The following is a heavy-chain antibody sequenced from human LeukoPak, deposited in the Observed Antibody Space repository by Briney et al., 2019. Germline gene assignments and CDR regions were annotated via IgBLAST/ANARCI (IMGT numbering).Heavy chain of an antibody. J-gene: IGHJ4*02. D-gene: IGHD6-19*01. CDR1: GFTFSIYG. Sequence: GGSLRLSCAASGFTFSIYGIHWVRQAPGKGLEWVAVIWHDGSNKYYADSVKGRFTISSDNSKNTLYLQMDSLRAEDTAVYYCARASGPFDYWGQGTLVTVSS. CDR2: IWHDGSNK. V-gene: IGHV3-33*01. CDR3: ARASGPFDY.